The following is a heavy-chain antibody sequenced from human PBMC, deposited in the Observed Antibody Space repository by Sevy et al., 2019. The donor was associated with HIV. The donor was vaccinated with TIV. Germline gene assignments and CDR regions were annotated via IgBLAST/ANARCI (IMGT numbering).Heavy chain of an antibody. CDR3: ARESGCIDVVVTASYYFDY. J-gene: IGHJ4*02. V-gene: IGHV4-34*01. CDR2: INHSGST. D-gene: IGHD2-21*02. CDR1: GGSFSGYY. Sequence: SETLSLTCAVYGGSFSGYYWSWIRQPPGKGLEWIGEINHSGSTNYNPSLKSRVTISVDTSKNQFSLKLSSVTAADTAVYYCARESGCIDVVVTASYYFDYWGQGTLVTVSS.